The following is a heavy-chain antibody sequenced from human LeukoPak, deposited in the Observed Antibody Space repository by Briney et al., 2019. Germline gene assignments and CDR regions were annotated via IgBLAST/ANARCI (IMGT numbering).Heavy chain of an antibody. J-gene: IGHJ3*02. CDR3: ARGRLQLWLPEDAFDI. CDR2: IYYSGST. V-gene: IGHV4-59*01. Sequence: SETLSLTCTVSSGSISSYYWSWIRQPPGKGLEWIGYIYYSGSTNYNPSLKSRVTISVDTSKNQFSLKLSSVTAADTAVYYCARGRLQLWLPEDAFDIWGQGTMVTVSS. D-gene: IGHD5-18*01. CDR1: SGSISSYY.